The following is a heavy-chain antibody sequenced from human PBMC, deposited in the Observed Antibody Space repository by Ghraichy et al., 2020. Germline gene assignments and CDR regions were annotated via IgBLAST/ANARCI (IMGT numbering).Heavy chain of an antibody. D-gene: IGHD4-17*01. CDR3: ARDSSQVSTVTHLVFDY. Sequence: GGSLRLSCAASGFTFSRFAMHWVRQAPGKGLEWVAVIWYDGSNKYYTDSVKGRFTISRDNSKNTLYLQMNTLRAEDTAVYYCARDSSQVSTVTHLVFDYWGQGTLVTVSS. CDR2: IWYDGSNK. J-gene: IGHJ4*02. CDR1: GFTFSRFA. V-gene: IGHV3-33*01.